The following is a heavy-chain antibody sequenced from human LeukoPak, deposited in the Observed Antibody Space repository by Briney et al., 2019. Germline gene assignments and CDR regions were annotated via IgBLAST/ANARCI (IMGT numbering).Heavy chain of an antibody. Sequence: SETLSLTCTVSGGSITHSYWSWIRHSAGTGMEWIGRIRATGTTNYNPSFKSRVSMSLDVPTSQFSLTLSAVTVADTATYYCARIFDRDVWGQGALVTASP. CDR3: ARIFDRDV. CDR1: GGSITHSY. CDR2: IRATGTT. J-gene: IGHJ3*01. D-gene: IGHD3-22*01. V-gene: IGHV4-4*07.